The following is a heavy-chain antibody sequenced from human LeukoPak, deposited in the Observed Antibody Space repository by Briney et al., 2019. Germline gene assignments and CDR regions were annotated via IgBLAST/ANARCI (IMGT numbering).Heavy chain of an antibody. CDR1: GGSISSDDYY. D-gene: IGHD6-6*01. V-gene: IGHV4-39*01. CDR3: ARIVRRGGRGYYYYGMDV. CDR2: IYYSGST. Sequence: SETLSLTCTVSGGSISSDDYYWGWIRQPPGKGLEWIGSIYYSGSTYYNPSLKSRVTISVDTSKNQFSLKLSSVTAADTAVYYCARIVRRGGRGYYYYGMDVWGQGTTVTVSS. J-gene: IGHJ6*02.